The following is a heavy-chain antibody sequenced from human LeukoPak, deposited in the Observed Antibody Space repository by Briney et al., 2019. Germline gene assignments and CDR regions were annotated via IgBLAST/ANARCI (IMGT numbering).Heavy chain of an antibody. CDR3: ARDLVGATPFDP. CDR2: INPNSGGT. V-gene: IGHV1-2*02. Sequence: ASVKVSCKASGYTFTSYGISWVRQAPGQGLEWMGWINPNSGGTNYAQKFQGRVTMTRDTSISTAYMELSRLRSDDTAVYYCARDLVGATPFDPWGQGTLVTVSS. J-gene: IGHJ5*02. D-gene: IGHD1-26*01. CDR1: GYTFTSYG.